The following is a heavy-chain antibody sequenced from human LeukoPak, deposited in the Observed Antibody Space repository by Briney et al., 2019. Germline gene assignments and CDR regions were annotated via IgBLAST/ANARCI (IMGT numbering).Heavy chain of an antibody. CDR1: GGTFSSYA. CDR2: IIPILGIA. V-gene: IGHV1-69*04. D-gene: IGHD3-10*01. J-gene: IGHJ5*02. CDR3: ARPRRDYYGSGSYQNWFDP. Sequence: SVKVSCKASGGTFSSYAISWVRQAPGQGLEWMGRIIPILGIANYAQKFQGRVTITADKSTSTAYMELSSLRSEDTAVYYCARPRRDYYGSGSYQNWFDPWGQGTLVTVSS.